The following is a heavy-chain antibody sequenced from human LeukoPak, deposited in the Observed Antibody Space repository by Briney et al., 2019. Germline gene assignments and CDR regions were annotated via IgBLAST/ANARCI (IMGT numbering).Heavy chain of an antibody. J-gene: IGHJ4*02. CDR1: GFSFASFW. D-gene: IGHD2-2*01. CDR2: IKYDGSEI. V-gene: IGHV3-7*01. CDR3: ARSYQLDY. Sequence: GGSLRLSCVVSGFSFASFWMTWVRQAPGKGLDWVANIKYDGSEIYYADSVKGRFTISRDNANSSLYLQLNNLRVEDTALYYCARSYQLDYWGQGTLVTVSS.